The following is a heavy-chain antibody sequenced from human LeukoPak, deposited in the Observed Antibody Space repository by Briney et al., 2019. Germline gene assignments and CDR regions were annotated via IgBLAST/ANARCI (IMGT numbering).Heavy chain of an antibody. D-gene: IGHD2-15*01. J-gene: IGHJ6*03. Sequence: SSVTVSCKASVCTFSSYAISWVRQPPAPGHEWMGGSIPISGSANYEQHFPDSITITADKSTTKPFFALSSLLSDATAAYYCATFISGAGTNYYFYYMDVWGKGTTVTVSS. CDR1: VCTFSSYA. CDR2: SIPISGSA. V-gene: IGHV1-69*06. CDR3: ATFISGAGTNYYFYYMDV.